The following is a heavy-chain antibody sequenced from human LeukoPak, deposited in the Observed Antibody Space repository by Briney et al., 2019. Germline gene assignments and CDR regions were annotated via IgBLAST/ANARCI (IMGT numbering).Heavy chain of an antibody. CDR3: ARGHTLKGFDH. CDR1: GYTFIGYY. J-gene: IGHJ4*02. CDR2: INPNSGGT. Sequence: GASVKVSCKASGYTFIGYYIHWVRQAPGQGLEWMEWINPNSGGTNYAQKFQGRVTMTRDTSISTAYMELSGLRSDDTAVYYCARGHTLKGFDHWGQGTLVSVSS. D-gene: IGHD2-2*02. V-gene: IGHV1-2*02.